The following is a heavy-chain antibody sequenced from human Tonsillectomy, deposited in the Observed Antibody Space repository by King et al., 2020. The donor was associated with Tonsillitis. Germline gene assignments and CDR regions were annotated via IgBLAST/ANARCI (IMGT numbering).Heavy chain of an antibody. D-gene: IGHD2-15*01. V-gene: IGHV1-69*01. J-gene: IGHJ6*02. CDR2: IIPIFGTS. Sequence: VQLVQSGAEVKKPGSSVQVSCKASGGTFSSYDITWVRQAPGQGLEWMGGIIPIFGTSNYAQKLQGRDTITADESTSTAYMELSSLRSEDTAVYYCARGGGRPHSGLAVWGQGTTVIVSS. CDR3: ARGGGRPHSGLAV. CDR1: GGTFSSYD.